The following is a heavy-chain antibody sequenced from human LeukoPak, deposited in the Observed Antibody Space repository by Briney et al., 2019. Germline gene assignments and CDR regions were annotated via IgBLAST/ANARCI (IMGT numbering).Heavy chain of an antibody. V-gene: IGHV3-23*01. Sequence: PGGSLRLSCAASGFTFDNYAMTWVRQAPRQGLEWVSSISKRGGSTYYADSVKGRFTISRDSSKNTLHLQMNTLRAEDTAVYYCAKVKGGSGPFDDWGQGTLVTVSS. CDR1: GFTFDNYA. CDR3: AKVKGGSGPFDD. CDR2: ISKRGGST. J-gene: IGHJ4*02. D-gene: IGHD6-19*01.